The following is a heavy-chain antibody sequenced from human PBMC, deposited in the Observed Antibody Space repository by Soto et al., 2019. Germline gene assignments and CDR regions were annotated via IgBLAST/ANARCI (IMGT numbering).Heavy chain of an antibody. CDR1: GGSISSYY. Sequence: PSETLSLTCTVSGGSISSYYWSWIRQPPGKGLEWIGYIYYSGSTNYNPSLKSRVTISVDTSKNQFSLKLSSVTAADTAVYYCARTIPYYYDSSGYKNRYYFDYWGQGTLVTVSS. CDR3: ARTIPYYYDSSGYKNRYYFDY. D-gene: IGHD3-22*01. J-gene: IGHJ4*02. CDR2: IYYSGST. V-gene: IGHV4-59*08.